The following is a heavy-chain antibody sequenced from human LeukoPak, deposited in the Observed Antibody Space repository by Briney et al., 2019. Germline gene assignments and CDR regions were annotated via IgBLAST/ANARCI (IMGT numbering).Heavy chain of an antibody. CDR3: ARILDGSGSYGLDY. CDR1: GFTFSSYG. J-gene: IGHJ4*02. Sequence: GGSLRLSCAASGFTFSSYGMHWVRQAPGKGLEWVAFIRYDGSNKYYADSVKGRFTISRDNSKNSLYLQMNSLRAEDTAVYYCARILDGSGSYGLDYWGQGTLVTVSS. CDR2: IRYDGSNK. D-gene: IGHD3-10*01. V-gene: IGHV3-30*02.